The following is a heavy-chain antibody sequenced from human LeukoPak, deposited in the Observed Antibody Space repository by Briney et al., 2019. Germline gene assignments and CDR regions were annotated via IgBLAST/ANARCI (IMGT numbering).Heavy chain of an antibody. D-gene: IGHD3-10*01. V-gene: IGHV1-58*01. J-gene: IGHJ4*02. CDR3: AKEASGYGYYFDY. CDR2: IVVGSGNT. Sequence: ASVKVSCKASGFTFTSSAVQWVRQARGQRLEWIGWIVVGSGNTNYAQKFQERVTITRDMSTSTAYMELSSLRSEDTAVYYCAKEASGYGYYFDYWGQGTLVTVSS. CDR1: GFTFTSSA.